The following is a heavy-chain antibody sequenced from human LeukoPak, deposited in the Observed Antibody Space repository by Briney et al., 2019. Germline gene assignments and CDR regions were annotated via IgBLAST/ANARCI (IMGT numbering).Heavy chain of an antibody. V-gene: IGHV1-2*02. Sequence: GASVKVSCKASGYTFTGYYMHWVRQAPGQGLEWMVWINPNSGGTNYAQKFQGRVTMTRDTSISTAYMELSRLRSDDTAVYYCARNKDSSGYYNSYYYYMDVWGKGTTVTISS. CDR3: ARNKDSSGYYNSYYYYMDV. CDR1: GYTFTGYY. D-gene: IGHD3-22*01. J-gene: IGHJ6*03. CDR2: INPNSGGT.